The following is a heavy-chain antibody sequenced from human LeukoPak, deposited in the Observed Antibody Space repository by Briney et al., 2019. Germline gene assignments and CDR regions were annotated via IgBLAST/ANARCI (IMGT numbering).Heavy chain of an antibody. D-gene: IGHD3-10*01. J-gene: IGHJ5*02. CDR3: AKDEGYYGSGSYYTPENWFDP. V-gene: IGHV3-23*01. Sequence: SGGSLRLSCAASGFAFSSYGMSWVRQAPGKGLEWVSVISGSGSATYYADSVKGRFTISRDNFKNTLYLQMNSLRAEDTAVYYCAKDEGYYGSGSYYTPENWFDPWGQGTLVTVSS. CDR2: ISGSGSAT. CDR1: GFAFSSYG.